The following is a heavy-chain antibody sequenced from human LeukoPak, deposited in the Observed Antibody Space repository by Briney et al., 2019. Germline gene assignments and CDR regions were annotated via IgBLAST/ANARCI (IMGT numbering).Heavy chain of an antibody. D-gene: IGHD2-15*01. CDR2: IRYDGSKE. CDR1: GFTFSSYG. Sequence: QPGGSLRLSCAASGFTFSSYGMHWVRQAPGKGLEWVAVIRYDGSKEYYADSVKGRFIISRDNSKNTLYLQMNSLRDEDTAVYYCARVVGLGPDYYFDYWGQVTLVTVSS. V-gene: IGHV3-33*01. J-gene: IGHJ4*02. CDR3: ARVVGLGPDYYFDY.